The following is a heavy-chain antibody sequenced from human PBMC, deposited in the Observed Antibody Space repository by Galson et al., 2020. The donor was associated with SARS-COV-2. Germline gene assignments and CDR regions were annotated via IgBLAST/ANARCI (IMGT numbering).Heavy chain of an antibody. J-gene: IGHJ3*02. CDR3: ARGFPYGSGSYAAFDI. CDR1: GYTFTTYG. V-gene: IGHV1-18*04. CDR2: ISAYNGNT. Sequence: ASVKVSCKASGYTFTTYGISWVRQAPGQGLEWMGWISAYNGNTNYAQKLQGRVTMTTDTSTSTAYMELRSLRSDDTAVYYCARGFPYGSGSYAAFDIWGQGTMVTVSS. D-gene: IGHD3-10*01.